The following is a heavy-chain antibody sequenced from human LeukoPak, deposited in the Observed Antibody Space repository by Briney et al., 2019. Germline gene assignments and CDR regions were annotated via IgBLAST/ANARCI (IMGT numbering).Heavy chain of an antibody. CDR1: GFTFSSYW. J-gene: IGHJ3*02. V-gene: IGHV3-74*01. CDR2: INSDGSST. Sequence: GGSLRLSCAASGFTFSSYWMHWVRQAPGKGLVWVSRINSDGSSTSYADSVKGRFTISRDNAKNTLYLQMNSLRAEDTAVYYCAGDKNLWFGELRDAFDIWGQGTMVTVSS. CDR3: AGDKNLWFGELRDAFDI. D-gene: IGHD3-10*01.